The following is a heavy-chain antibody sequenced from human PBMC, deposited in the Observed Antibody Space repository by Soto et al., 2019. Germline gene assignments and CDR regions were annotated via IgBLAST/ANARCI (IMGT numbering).Heavy chain of an antibody. D-gene: IGHD2-21*02. CDR3: ARAGYCGPGCYYYFDY. J-gene: IGHJ4*02. Sequence: GGSLRLSCAVSGFTFGSYWMNWVRLIPGKGLEWVAYIKPDGSATYYVDSVKGRFTISRDNAKNSPYLQMNSLRVEDTSVYYCARAGYCGPGCYYYFDYWGQGTLVTVSS. CDR2: IKPDGSAT. V-gene: IGHV3-7*01. CDR1: GFTFGSYW.